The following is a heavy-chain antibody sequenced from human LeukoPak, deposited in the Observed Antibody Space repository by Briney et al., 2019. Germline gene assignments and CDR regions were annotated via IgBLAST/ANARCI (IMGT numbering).Heavy chain of an antibody. CDR1: GFTFSSYW. J-gene: IGHJ5*02. V-gene: IGHV3-7*01. Sequence: QAGGSLRLSCAASGFTFSSYWMSWVRLAPGKGLEWVANIKGDGSEKWYADSVKGRFTISRDNAQNSVHLQMNSLRAEDTAVYHFTRDEYSSRWLHPWGQGTLVTVTS. D-gene: IGHD5-24*01. CDR2: IKGDGSEK. CDR3: TRDEYSSRWLHP.